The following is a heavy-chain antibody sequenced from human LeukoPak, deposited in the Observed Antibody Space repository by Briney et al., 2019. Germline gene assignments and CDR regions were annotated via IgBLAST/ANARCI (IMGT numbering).Heavy chain of an antibody. V-gene: IGHV3-7*01. CDR3: VRSAFHAGSGNYYDY. J-gene: IGHJ4*02. Sequence: GGSLRLSCAASGFTFSSYWMNWARQAPGKGLEWVASINHNGNVNYYVDSVKGRFTISRDNAENTLYLQMNSLRVEDTAVYYCVRSAFHAGSGNYYDYWGQGTLVTVSS. D-gene: IGHD3-22*01. CDR2: INHNGNVN. CDR1: GFTFSSYW.